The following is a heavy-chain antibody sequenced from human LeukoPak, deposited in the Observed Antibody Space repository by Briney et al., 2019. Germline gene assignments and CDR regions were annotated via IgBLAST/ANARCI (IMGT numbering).Heavy chain of an antibody. J-gene: IGHJ4*02. V-gene: IGHV3-23*01. Sequence: GGSLRLSCGASGFTFSSYAMTWVRQAPGKGLEWVSAISGSGGTTYYADSVKGRFTIYRDNSKNTMYLQMNSLRGEDTAVYYCAKDLGQWLDGGLVCWGQGTLVSVSS. D-gene: IGHD6-19*01. CDR3: AKDLGQWLDGGLVC. CDR2: ISGSGGTT. CDR1: GFTFSSYA.